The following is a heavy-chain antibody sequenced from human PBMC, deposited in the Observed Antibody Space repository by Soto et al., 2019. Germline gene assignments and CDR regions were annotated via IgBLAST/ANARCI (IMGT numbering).Heavy chain of an antibody. V-gene: IGHV4-59*01. CDR2: IYYSGST. D-gene: IGHD3-10*01. J-gene: IGHJ5*02. CDR3: ARDGMVRGVIPPGWFDP. Sequence: PSETLSLTCTVSGGSISIYYWSWIRHPPGKGLEWIGYIYYSGSTNYNPSLKSRVTISVDTSKNQFSLKLSPVTAADTAVYYCARDGMVRGVIPPGWFDPWGQGTLVTVSS. CDR1: GGSISIYY.